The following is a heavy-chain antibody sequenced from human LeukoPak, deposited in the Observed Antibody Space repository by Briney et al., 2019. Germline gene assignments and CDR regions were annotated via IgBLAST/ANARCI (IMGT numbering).Heavy chain of an antibody. Sequence: PSETLSLTCAVYGGSFSGYYWSWIRQPTGKGLEWIGEINHSGSTNYNPSLKSRVTISVDTSKNQLSLKLSSVTAADTAVYYCARGPVVTFYYYYGMDVWGQGTTVTVSS. CDR2: INHSGST. CDR1: GGSFSGYY. J-gene: IGHJ6*02. CDR3: ARGPVVTFYYYYGMDV. V-gene: IGHV4-34*01. D-gene: IGHD4-23*01.